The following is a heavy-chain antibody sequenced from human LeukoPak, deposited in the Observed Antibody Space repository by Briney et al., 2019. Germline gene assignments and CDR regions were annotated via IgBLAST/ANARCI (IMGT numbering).Heavy chain of an antibody. V-gene: IGHV3-30*18. J-gene: IGHJ4*02. D-gene: IGHD3-10*01. Sequence: GRSLRLSCAASGFTFSSYAMHWVRQAPGKGLEWVAVISYDGSNKYYADSVKGRFTISRDNSKNTLYLQMNSLRAEDTAVYYCAKHGSGSYYNGLNFDYWGQGTLVTVSS. CDR2: ISYDGSNK. CDR1: GFTFSSYA. CDR3: AKHGSGSYYNGLNFDY.